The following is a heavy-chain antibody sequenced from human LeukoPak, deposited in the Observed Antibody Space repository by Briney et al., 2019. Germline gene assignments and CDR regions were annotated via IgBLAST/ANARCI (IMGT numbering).Heavy chain of an antibody. Sequence: GSSVKVSCKASGGTFSSYAISWVRQAPGQGLEWMGGIIPIFGTANYAQKFQGRVTITADESTSTAYMELSSLRSEDTAVYYCARTGFHDSWSGYSDRNWFDPWGQGTLVTVSS. J-gene: IGHJ5*02. CDR3: ARTGFHDSWSGYSDRNWFDP. D-gene: IGHD3-3*01. CDR2: IIPIFGTA. V-gene: IGHV1-69*01. CDR1: GGTFSSYA.